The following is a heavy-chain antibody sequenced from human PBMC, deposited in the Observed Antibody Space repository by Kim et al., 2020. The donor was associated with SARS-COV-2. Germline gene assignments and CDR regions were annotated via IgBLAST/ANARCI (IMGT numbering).Heavy chain of an antibody. J-gene: IGHJ4*02. CDR3: ATQIVAGTDY. V-gene: IGHV3-30*02. Sequence: KKYYPHSAKGRFTTSRDNSNNTLYLQMDGLRADDTAMYYCATQIVAGTDYWGQGTLVTVSS. D-gene: IGHD3-22*01. CDR2: KK.